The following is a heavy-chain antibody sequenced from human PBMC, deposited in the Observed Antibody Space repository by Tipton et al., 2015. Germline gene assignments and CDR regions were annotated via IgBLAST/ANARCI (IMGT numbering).Heavy chain of an antibody. Sequence: LRLSCTVSGGSVTSGSYYWSWIRQPPGKGLEWIGYISYTDGAHYNPALKSRVTISVDTSKTQFSLKMSSVTASDTAVYYCACQDYDSLTRDYQTVDYWGQGTLVTVSS. CDR3: ACQDYDSLTRDYQTVDY. D-gene: IGHD3-9*01. CDR1: GGSVTSGSYY. CDR2: ISYTDGA. V-gene: IGHV4-61*01. J-gene: IGHJ4*02.